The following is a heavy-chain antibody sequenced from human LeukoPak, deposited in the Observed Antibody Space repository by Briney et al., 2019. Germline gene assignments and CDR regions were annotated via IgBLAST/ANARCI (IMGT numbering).Heavy chain of an antibody. Sequence: TSETLSLTCTVSGGSISSYYWSWIRQPPGKGLEWIGYIYYSGSTNYNPSLKSRVTISVDTSKNQFSLKLSSVTAADTAVYYCAREGDYYDSSGFFDLWSRGTLVTVSS. D-gene: IGHD3-22*01. CDR3: AREGDYYDSSGFFDL. CDR2: IYYSGST. CDR1: GGSISSYY. J-gene: IGHJ2*01. V-gene: IGHV4-59*01.